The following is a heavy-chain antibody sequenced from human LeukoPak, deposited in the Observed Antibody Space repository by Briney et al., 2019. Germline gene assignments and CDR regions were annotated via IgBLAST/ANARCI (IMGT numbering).Heavy chain of an antibody. V-gene: IGHV4-61*02. Sequence: SETLSLTCTVSGGSISGGSYYWSWIRQPAGKGLEWIGRIYTSGSTNYNPSLKSRVAISVDTSKNQFSLKLSSVTAADTAVYYCARALGAFDIWGQGTMVTVSS. CDR1: GGSISGGSYY. J-gene: IGHJ3*02. CDR3: ARALGAFDI. CDR2: IYTSGST.